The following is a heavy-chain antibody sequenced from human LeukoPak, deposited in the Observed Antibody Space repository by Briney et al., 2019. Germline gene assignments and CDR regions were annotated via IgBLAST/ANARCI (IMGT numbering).Heavy chain of an antibody. D-gene: IGHD2-2*01. Sequence: ASVTVSCMASGYAFTKYAISWVRPAPGQGLEWMGWISVYNGNTNYAQKLQGRVTMTADTSTTTAYMELRSLRSDDTAVYYCARGYCSSATCRHFDYWGQGALVTVSS. V-gene: IGHV1-18*01. CDR2: ISVYNGNT. CDR1: GYAFTKYA. CDR3: ARGYCSSATCRHFDY. J-gene: IGHJ4*02.